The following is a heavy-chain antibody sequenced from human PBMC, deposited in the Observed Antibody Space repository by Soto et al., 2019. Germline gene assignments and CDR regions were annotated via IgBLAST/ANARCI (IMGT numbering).Heavy chain of an antibody. CDR2: IWYDGSNK. CDR1: GFTFSSYG. V-gene: IGHV3-33*01. J-gene: IGHJ6*02. D-gene: IGHD2-2*01. CDR3: ARDRDFYCSSTTCYARAYAMDV. Sequence: PGGSLRLSCAASGFTFSSYGMHWVRQAPGKGLGWVAVIWYDGSNKYYADSVKGRFTISRDNSKNTVYLQMNSLRAEDTAVYYCARDRDFYCSSTTCYARAYAMDVWGQGTTVTVSS.